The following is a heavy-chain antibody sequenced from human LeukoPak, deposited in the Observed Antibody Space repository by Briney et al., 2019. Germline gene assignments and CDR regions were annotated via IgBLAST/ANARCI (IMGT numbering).Heavy chain of an antibody. V-gene: IGHV3-30*03. Sequence: GGSLRLSCAASGFSFNTYGMHWVRQAPGKGLEWVAVIPYDGSNKYYADSVKGRFTISRENAKNSLYLQMNSLRAGDTAVYYCARTLGEGGLTYGMDVWGQGTTVTVSS. CDR1: GFSFNTYG. D-gene: IGHD4-17*01. J-gene: IGHJ6*02. CDR3: ARTLGEGGLTYGMDV. CDR2: IPYDGSNK.